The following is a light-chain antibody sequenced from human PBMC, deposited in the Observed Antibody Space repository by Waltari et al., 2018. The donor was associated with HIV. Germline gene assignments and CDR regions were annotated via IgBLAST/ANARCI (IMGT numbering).Light chain of an antibody. J-gene: IGLJ2*01. CDR2: YDT. CDR1: NIGRKL. V-gene: IGLV3-21*04. Sequence: SYVLTQPPSVSVAPGQTARITCGGYNIGRKLVHWYRLKPGQAPVVVIYYDTDRPSGIPERVSGSKSDNTATLTISRVEAGDEADYYCQVSVITSDHPTFGGGTKLTVL. CDR3: QVSVITSDHPT.